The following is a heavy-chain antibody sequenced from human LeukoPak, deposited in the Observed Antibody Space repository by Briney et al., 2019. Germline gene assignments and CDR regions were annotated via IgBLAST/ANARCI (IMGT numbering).Heavy chain of an antibody. CDR1: GFTFSSYS. V-gene: IGHV3-21*01. CDR3: AREEGPLDT. Sequence: PGGSLRLSCAASGFTFSSYSMNWVRQAPGKGLEWVSSISGTGGYMYYADSVKGRFTISRDNAKNSLYLQMNSLRAEDTAVYYCAREEGPLDTWGQGTLVTVSS. CDR2: ISGTGGYM. J-gene: IGHJ5*02.